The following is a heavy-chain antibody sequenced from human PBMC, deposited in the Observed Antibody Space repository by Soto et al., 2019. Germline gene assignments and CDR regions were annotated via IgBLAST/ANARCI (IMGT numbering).Heavy chain of an antibody. CDR3: ALWGDMGWLSSVRYFDY. Sequence: QVQLVQSGAEVKKPGSSVKVSCKASGGTFSSYTISWVRQAPGQGLEWMGRIIPILGIANYAQKFQGRVTITADKSTSTAYMELSSLRSEDTAVYYCALWGDMGWLSSVRYFDYWGQGTLVTVSS. CDR2: IIPILGIA. CDR1: GGTFSSYT. V-gene: IGHV1-69*02. D-gene: IGHD3-9*01. J-gene: IGHJ4*02.